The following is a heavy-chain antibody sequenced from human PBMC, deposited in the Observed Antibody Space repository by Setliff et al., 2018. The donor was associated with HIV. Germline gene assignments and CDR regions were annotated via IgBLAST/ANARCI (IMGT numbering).Heavy chain of an antibody. D-gene: IGHD3-22*01. CDR3: AREIGDYYDSSGYYPPTDYYYGMDV. Sequence: VKVSCKASGYTFTSYDISWVRQAPGQGLEWMGWISAYNGNTNYAQKLQGRVTMTTDTSTSTAYMELRSLRSDDTAVYYCAREIGDYYDSSGYYPPTDYYYGMDVWGQGTTVTSP. CDR2: ISAYNGNT. V-gene: IGHV1-18*01. J-gene: IGHJ6*02. CDR1: GYTFTSYD.